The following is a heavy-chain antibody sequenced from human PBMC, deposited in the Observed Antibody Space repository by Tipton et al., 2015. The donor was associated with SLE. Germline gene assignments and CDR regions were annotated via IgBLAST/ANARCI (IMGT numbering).Heavy chain of an antibody. Sequence: TLSLTCTVSGGSISSYYWSWIRQPPGKGLEWIGYIYYSGSTNYNSSLKSRVTISVDTPKNQFSLKLSSVTAADTAVYYCARRRYSSSSRPYWYFDLWGRGTLVTVSS. CDR3: ARRRYSSSSRPYWYFDL. V-gene: IGHV4-59*01. CDR1: GGSISSYY. J-gene: IGHJ2*01. D-gene: IGHD6-6*01. CDR2: IYYSGST.